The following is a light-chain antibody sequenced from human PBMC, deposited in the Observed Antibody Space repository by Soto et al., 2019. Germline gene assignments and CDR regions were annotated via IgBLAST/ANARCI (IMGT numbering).Light chain of an antibody. CDR2: KAS. J-gene: IGKJ1*01. CDR3: QQYNSYPWT. Sequence: DIQMTQSPSTLSASVGDRVIITCRASQSISSWLAWFQQKPGRAPKLLIHKASTLESGVPSRCSGSGSGAVFSLTISSLQPDDFATYYCQQYNSYPWTFGQGTKVEIK. CDR1: QSISSW. V-gene: IGKV1-5*03.